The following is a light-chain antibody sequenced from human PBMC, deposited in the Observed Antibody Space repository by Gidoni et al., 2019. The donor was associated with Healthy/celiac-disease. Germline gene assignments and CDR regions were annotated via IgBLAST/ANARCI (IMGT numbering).Light chain of an antibody. CDR2: GAS. Sequence: IVLTQSPGTLSLSPGERATLSCRASQSVSSSYLAWYQQKPGQAPRLLIYGASSRATGIPDRFSGRGSGTDFTLTISRLEPEDCAVYYCQQYGSSAITFGEGTRLEIK. CDR3: QQYGSSAIT. J-gene: IGKJ5*01. V-gene: IGKV3-20*01. CDR1: QSVSSSY.